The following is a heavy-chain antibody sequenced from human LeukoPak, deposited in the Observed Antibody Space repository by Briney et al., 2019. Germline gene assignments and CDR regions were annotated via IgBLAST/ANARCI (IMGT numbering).Heavy chain of an antibody. J-gene: IGHJ3*02. V-gene: IGHV1-69*01. CDR3: ARGRCSSTSCYGAFDI. Sequence: ASVKVSCKASGGTFSSYAISWVRQAPGQGLEWMGGIIPIFGTANYAQKFQGRVTITADESTSTAYMELSSLRSEDTAVYYCARGRCSSTSCYGAFDIWGQGTMVTVSS. CDR1: GGTFSSYA. D-gene: IGHD2-2*01. CDR2: IIPIFGTA.